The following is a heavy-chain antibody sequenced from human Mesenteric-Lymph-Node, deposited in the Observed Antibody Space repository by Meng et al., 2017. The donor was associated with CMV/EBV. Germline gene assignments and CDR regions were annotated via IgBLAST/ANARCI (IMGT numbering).Heavy chain of an antibody. D-gene: IGHD3-22*01. CDR2: IIPIFGTA. Sequence: TFRSYASNCVRQAPGQGREWMGGIIPIFGTANYAQKFQGRVTITTDESTSTAYMELSSLRSEDTAVYYCARGDDSSGYYSFGIDYWGQGTLVTVSS. CDR3: ARGDDSSGYYSFGIDY. J-gene: IGHJ4*02. V-gene: IGHV1-69*05. CDR1: TFRSYA.